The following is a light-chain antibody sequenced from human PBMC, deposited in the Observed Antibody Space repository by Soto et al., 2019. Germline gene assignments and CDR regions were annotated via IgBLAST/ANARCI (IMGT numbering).Light chain of an antibody. CDR1: RSNIGSYD. Sequence: QSVLTQPPSASGTPGQRVTISCSGSRSNIGSYDVYWYQQVPGTAPKLLIYGDSRRPSGVPDRFSGSKSGTSASLAISGLRSEDEADYYCCSYAGSRGLVFGGGTKLTVL. V-gene: IGLV1-47*02. CDR3: CSYAGSRGLV. J-gene: IGLJ2*01. CDR2: GDS.